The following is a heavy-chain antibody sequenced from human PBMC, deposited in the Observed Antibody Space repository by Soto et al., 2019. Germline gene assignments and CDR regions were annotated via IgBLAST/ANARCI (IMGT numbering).Heavy chain of an antibody. V-gene: IGHV3-73*01. CDR2: IRSKSNNYAT. D-gene: IGHD2-2*01. CDR3: TRTDLTSSNSFPCFDP. J-gene: IGHJ5*02. Sequence: PGGALRLSCIASGGNFNVSGVNWVRQAYGKGLEWVGRIRSKSNNYATVYADSVNVMFTISRDDSKNTAYLQINSLRSEDTAVYYCTRTDLTSSNSFPCFDPWGQGTLVPVSS. CDR1: GGNFNVSG.